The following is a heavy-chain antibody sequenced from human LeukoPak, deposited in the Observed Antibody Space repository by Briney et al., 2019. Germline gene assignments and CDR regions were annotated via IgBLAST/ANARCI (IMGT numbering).Heavy chain of an antibody. Sequence: SETLSLTCTVSGGCISSYYWGWIRQPPGKGLEWIGSIYYSGSTYYNPSLKSRVTISVDTSKNQFSLKLSSVTAADTAVYYCARVLYYDSSGYYYYYMDVWGKGTTVTVSS. J-gene: IGHJ6*03. D-gene: IGHD3-22*01. V-gene: IGHV4-39*07. CDR3: ARVLYYDSSGYYYYYMDV. CDR1: GGCISSYY. CDR2: IYYSGST.